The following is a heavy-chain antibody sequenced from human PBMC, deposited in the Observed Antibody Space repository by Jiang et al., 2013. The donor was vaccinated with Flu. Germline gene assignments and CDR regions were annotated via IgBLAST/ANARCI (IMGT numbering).Heavy chain of an antibody. Sequence: LLKPSETLSLTCTVSGGSSSSYYWSWIRQPPGKGLEWIGYIYYSGSTNYNPSLKSRVTISVDTSKNQFSLKLSSVTAADTAVYYCARGEPFDYWGQGTLVTVSS. CDR3: ARGEPFDY. D-gene: IGHD1-14*01. V-gene: IGHV4-59*08. CDR2: IYYSGST. J-gene: IGHJ4*02. CDR1: GGSSSSYY.